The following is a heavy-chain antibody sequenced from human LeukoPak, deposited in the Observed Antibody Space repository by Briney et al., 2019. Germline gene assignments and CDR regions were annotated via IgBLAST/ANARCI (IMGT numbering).Heavy chain of an antibody. CDR2: INHSGST. CDR3: AREKMRRYSYGYAH. Sequence: PSETLSLTCAVYGGSFSGYYWSWIREPPGKGLEWIGEINHSGSTNYNSSLKSRVTISVDTPKNQFSLKVSSVTAADTAVYYCAREKMRRYSYGYAHWGQGTLVTVSS. CDR1: GGSFSGYY. J-gene: IGHJ4*02. V-gene: IGHV4-34*01. D-gene: IGHD5-18*01.